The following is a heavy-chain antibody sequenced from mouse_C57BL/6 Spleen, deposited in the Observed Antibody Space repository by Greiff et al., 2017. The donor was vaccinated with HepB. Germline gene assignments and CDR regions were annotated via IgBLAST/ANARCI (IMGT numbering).Heavy chain of an antibody. CDR2: ISDGGSYT. D-gene: IGHD2-3*01. J-gene: IGHJ3*01. V-gene: IGHV5-4*01. Sequence: EVQLVESGGGLVKPGGSLKLSCAASGFTFSSYAMSWVRQTPEKRLEWVATISDGGSYTYYPDNVKGRFTISRDNAKTNLYLQMSHLKSEDTAMYYCARDGYYVGFAYWGQGTLVTVSA. CDR1: GFTFSSYA. CDR3: ARDGYYVGFAY.